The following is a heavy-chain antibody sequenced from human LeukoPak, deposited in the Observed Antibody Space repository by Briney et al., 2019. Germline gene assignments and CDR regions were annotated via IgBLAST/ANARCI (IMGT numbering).Heavy chain of an antibody. CDR2: ISYDGSNK. V-gene: IGHV3-30-3*01. Sequence: GGSLRLSCAASGFTFSSYAMHWVRQAPGKGLEWVAVISYDGSNKYYADSVKGRFTISRDNSKNTLYLQMNSLRAEDTAVYYCAKEQSAYSSNFDYWGQGTLVTVSS. CDR3: AKEQSAYSSNFDY. D-gene: IGHD6-13*01. J-gene: IGHJ4*02. CDR1: GFTFSSYA.